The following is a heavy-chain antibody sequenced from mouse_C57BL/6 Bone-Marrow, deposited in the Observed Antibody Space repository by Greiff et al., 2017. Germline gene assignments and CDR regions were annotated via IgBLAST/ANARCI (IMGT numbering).Heavy chain of an antibody. CDR1: GYTFTDYY. V-gene: IGHV1-76*01. Sequence: VQLQQSGAELVRPGASVKLSCKASGYTFTDYYINWVKQRPGQGLEWIARIYPGSGNTYYNEKFKGKATLTAETSSSTAYMQLSSLTSEDSAVYFCASGGWLPYFDYWGQGTTLTVSS. CDR3: ASGGWLPYFDY. J-gene: IGHJ2*01. D-gene: IGHD2-3*01. CDR2: IYPGSGNT.